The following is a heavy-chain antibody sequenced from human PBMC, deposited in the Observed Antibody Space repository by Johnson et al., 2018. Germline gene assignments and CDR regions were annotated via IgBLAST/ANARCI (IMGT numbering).Heavy chain of an antibody. J-gene: IGHJ6*03. CDR2: ITGTSGTV. CDR3: VRDRARGGYMDV. D-gene: IGHD3-3*01. Sequence: VQLVQSGGGLVQPGGSLRLSCVASGFTFPNFAMTWVRQAPGKGLEWVSSITGTSGTVYYADSVKGRFSISRDNSKNTLELQMNTLSVEDTAEYYCVRDRARGGYMDVWGKGTTVIVSS. V-gene: IGHV3-23*04. CDR1: GFTFPNFA.